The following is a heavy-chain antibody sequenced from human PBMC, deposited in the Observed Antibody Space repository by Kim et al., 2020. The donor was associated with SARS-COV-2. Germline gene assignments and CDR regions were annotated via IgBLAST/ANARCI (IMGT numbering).Heavy chain of an antibody. Sequence: SETLSLTCTVSGGSISSYYWSWIRQPPGKGLEWIGYIYYSGSTNYNPSLKSRVTISVDTSKNQFSLKLSSVTAADTAVYYCARSYYDFWSGYYSPPSGYYYYMDVWGKGTTVTVSS. CDR1: GGSISSYY. J-gene: IGHJ6*03. D-gene: IGHD3-3*01. CDR2: IYYSGST. CDR3: ARSYYDFWSGYYSPPSGYYYYMDV. V-gene: IGHV4-59*08.